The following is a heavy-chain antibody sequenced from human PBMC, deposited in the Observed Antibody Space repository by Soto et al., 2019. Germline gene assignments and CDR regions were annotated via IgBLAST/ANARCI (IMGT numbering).Heavy chain of an antibody. CDR3: ARLRDYFDY. J-gene: IGHJ4*02. V-gene: IGHV2-5*02. CDR1: VFSLSTSGVG. Sequence: QITLKESGPTLVKATQTLTLTCTFSVFSLSTSGVGVDWIRPPPGKALEWLALIYWDDDKGYSPSLKSTLTITKDTSKNQVVLTMTNMDPVDTATYYCARLRDYFDYWGEGTLVTVSS. D-gene: IGHD3-16*01. CDR2: IYWDDDK.